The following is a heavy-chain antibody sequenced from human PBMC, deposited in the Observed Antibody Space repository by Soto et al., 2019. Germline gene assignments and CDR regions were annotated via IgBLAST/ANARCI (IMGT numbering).Heavy chain of an antibody. V-gene: IGHV3-21*01. CDR1: GFTFSSYS. CDR2: ISSSSYI. CDR3: ARGIAARGWFDP. D-gene: IGHD6-6*01. J-gene: IGHJ5*02. Sequence: GGSLRLSCAASGFTFSSYSMNWVRQAPGKGLEWVSSISSSSYIYYADSVKGRFTISRDNAKNSLYLQMNSLRAEDTAVYYCARGIAARGWFDPWGQGTLVTVSS.